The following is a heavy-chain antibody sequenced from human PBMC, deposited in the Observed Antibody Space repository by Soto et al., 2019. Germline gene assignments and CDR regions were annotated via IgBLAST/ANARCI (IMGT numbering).Heavy chain of an antibody. CDR3: ARRLSYSSGWDC. V-gene: IGHV5-51*01. CDR2: IHPGDSST. D-gene: IGHD6-25*01. J-gene: IGHJ4*02. CDR1: GYSFTNYW. Sequence: LGESLKISCKGSGYSFTNYWIGWVRQMPGKGLEWMGIIHPGDSSTRYSPSFQGQATISADKSITTAYLQWSSLRASDTAMYYCARRLSYSSGWDCWGQGTLVTVSS.